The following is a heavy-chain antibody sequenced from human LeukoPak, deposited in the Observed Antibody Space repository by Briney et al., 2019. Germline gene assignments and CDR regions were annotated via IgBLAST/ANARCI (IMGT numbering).Heavy chain of an antibody. J-gene: IGHJ6*03. Sequence: GGSLRLSCAASGFTFDDYAMHWVRQAPGKGLEWVSGISWNSGSIGYADSVKGRFTISRDNAKSSLYLQMNSLRAEDTAVYYCARDSSGWPYYYYYYMDVWGKGTTVTISS. V-gene: IGHV3-9*01. CDR2: ISWNSGSI. CDR1: GFTFDDYA. CDR3: ARDSSGWPYYYYYYMDV. D-gene: IGHD6-19*01.